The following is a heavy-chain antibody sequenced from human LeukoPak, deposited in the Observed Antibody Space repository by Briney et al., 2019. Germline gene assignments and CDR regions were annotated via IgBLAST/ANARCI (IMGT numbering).Heavy chain of an antibody. Sequence: GGSLRLSCAASGFTFSSYAMSWVRQAPGKGLEWVSAISGSGGSTYYAGSVKGRFTISRDNSKNTLYLQMNSLRAEDTAVYYRAKDRSSSWRQHDAFDIWGQGTMVTVSS. D-gene: IGHD6-13*01. CDR3: AKDRSSSWRQHDAFDI. J-gene: IGHJ3*02. CDR1: GFTFSSYA. V-gene: IGHV3-23*01. CDR2: ISGSGGST.